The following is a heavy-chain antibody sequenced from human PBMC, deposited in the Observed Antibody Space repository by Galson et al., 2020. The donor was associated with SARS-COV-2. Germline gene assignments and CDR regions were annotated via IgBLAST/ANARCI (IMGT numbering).Heavy chain of an antibody. J-gene: IGHJ4*02. V-gene: IGHV3-9*03. D-gene: IGHD3-22*01. CDR1: GFTFDDYA. CDR3: LKGVGPHSSPYFGHFDY. Sequence: GGSLRLSCAASGFTFDDYAMHWVRQAPGKGLEWVSGISGNSVSIYYADSVKGRFTISRDNAKNSLYLQVNSLRPEDMAFYYCLKGVGPHSSPYFGHFDYWGQGSLVTVSS. CDR2: ISGNSVSI.